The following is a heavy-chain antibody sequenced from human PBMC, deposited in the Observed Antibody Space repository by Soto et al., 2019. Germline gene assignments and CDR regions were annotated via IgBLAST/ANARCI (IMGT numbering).Heavy chain of an antibody. CDR1: GFTVSSNY. V-gene: IGHV3-66*01. CDR3: ARGAGGWSGRILRA. J-gene: IGHJ5*02. Sequence: EVQLVESGGGLVQPGGSLRLSCAASGFTVSSNYMSWVRQAPGKGLEWVSVIYSGGSTYYADSVKGRFTISRDNSKNTLYLQMTSLRAEDTAVYDCARGAGGWSGRILRAWGQGTLVTVSS. D-gene: IGHD3-3*01. CDR2: IYSGGST.